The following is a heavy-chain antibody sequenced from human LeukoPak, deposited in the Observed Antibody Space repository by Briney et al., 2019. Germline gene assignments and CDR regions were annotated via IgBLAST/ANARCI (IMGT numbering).Heavy chain of an antibody. CDR2: INHSGST. J-gene: IGHJ4*02. CDR1: GGSVRGCY. Sequence: PSETLSLTCAVSGGSVRGCYCSWIRQPPGKGLEWIGEINHSGSTNYNPSLKSRVTISVDTSKNQFSLKLSSVTAADTAVYYCGRGGLCQGLDFDSWGQGTLVTVSS. D-gene: IGHD3/OR15-3a*01. CDR3: GRGGLCQGLDFDS. V-gene: IGHV4-34*01.